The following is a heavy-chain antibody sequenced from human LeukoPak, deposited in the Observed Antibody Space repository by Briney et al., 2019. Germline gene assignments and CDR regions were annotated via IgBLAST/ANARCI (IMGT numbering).Heavy chain of an antibody. D-gene: IGHD5-24*01. CDR2: IYYSGST. CDR1: GGSISSYY. CDR3: AREDGHNDGYFDY. J-gene: IGHJ4*02. V-gene: IGHV4-59*01. Sequence: PSETLSLTCTVSGGSISSYYWSWIRQPPGKGLEWIGYIYYSGSTNYNPSLKSRVTISVDTSKNQFSLKLSSVTPADTAVYYCAREDGHNDGYFDYWGQGTLVTVSS.